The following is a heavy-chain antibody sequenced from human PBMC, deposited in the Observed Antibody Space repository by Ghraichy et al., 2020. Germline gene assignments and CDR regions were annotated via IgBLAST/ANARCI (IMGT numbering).Heavy chain of an antibody. CDR1: GFTFTSYS. Sequence: GGSLRLSCAASGFTFTSYSMTWVRQAPGKGLEWVSYISSSSSTIYYSDPVKGRFTISRDNAKNSLYLQMNSLRDEDTAVYYCARADIYDYWGQGTLVTVSS. V-gene: IGHV3-48*02. D-gene: IGHD3-9*01. CDR2: ISSSSSTI. CDR3: ARADIYDY. J-gene: IGHJ4*02.